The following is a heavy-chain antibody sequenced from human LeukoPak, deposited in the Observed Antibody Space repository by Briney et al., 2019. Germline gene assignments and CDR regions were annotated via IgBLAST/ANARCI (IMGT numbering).Heavy chain of an antibody. Sequence: GGSLRLSCAASGFTFSSYWMSWVRQAPGKGLEWVANIKQDGSEKYYVDSVKGRFTISRDNAKNSLYLQMNSLRAEDTAVYYCARDVRQMYYDFWSGLGAPGNWFDPWGQGTLVTVSS. D-gene: IGHD3-3*01. V-gene: IGHV3-7*01. CDR1: GFTFSSYW. J-gene: IGHJ5*02. CDR2: IKQDGSEK. CDR3: ARDVRQMYYDFWSGLGAPGNWFDP.